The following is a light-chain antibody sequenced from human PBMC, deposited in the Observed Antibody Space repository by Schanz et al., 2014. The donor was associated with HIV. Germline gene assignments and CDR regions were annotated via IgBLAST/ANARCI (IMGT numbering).Light chain of an antibody. CDR1: QSISTH. CDR3: QQYGSPPWT. Sequence: EIVLTQSPGTLSLSPGEVGTLSCRASQSISTHLAWYQQKPGQAPTLLIYGASKRATGIPDRFIGSGSGTDFTLTINRMEPEDYAVYYCQQYGSPPWTFGQGTKVEVK. J-gene: IGKJ1*01. V-gene: IGKV3-20*01. CDR2: GAS.